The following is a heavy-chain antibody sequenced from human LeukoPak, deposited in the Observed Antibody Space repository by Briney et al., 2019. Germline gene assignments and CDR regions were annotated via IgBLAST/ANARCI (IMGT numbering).Heavy chain of an antibody. CDR3: AREHVCSSTSCSYYYYGMDV. Sequence: GRSLRLSCAASGFTFSSYGMHWVRQAPGKGLEWAAVIWYDGSNKYYADSVKGRFTISRDNSKNTLYLQMNSLRAEDTAVYYCAREHVCSSTSCSYYYYGMDVWGKGTTVTVSS. CDR1: GFTFSSYG. J-gene: IGHJ6*04. V-gene: IGHV3-33*01. D-gene: IGHD2-2*01. CDR2: IWYDGSNK.